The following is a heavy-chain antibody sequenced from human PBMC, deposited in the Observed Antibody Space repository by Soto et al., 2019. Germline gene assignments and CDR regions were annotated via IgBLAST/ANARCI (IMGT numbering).Heavy chain of an antibody. D-gene: IGHD3-22*01. J-gene: IGHJ4*02. V-gene: IGHV1-69*01. Sequence: QEQLVQSGAEVKKPGSSVKVSCKASGGLFSSYPISGVRQFPGQGLKWMGGIIPVFQTAYYTQRFQGRVTITADESTNTAYMELSSLRSEDTAIYYCARGGSGYTWFNEFWGQGTLVTVSS. CDR3: ARGGSGYTWFNEF. CDR2: IIPVFQTA. CDR1: GGLFSSYP.